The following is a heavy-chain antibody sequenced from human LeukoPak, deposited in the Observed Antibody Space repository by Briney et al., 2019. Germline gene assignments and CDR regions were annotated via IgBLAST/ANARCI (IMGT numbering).Heavy chain of an antibody. J-gene: IGHJ4*02. D-gene: IGHD3-3*02. V-gene: IGHV3-7*01. CDR2: IKQGGIDK. Sequence: PGGSLRLSSAVSAFTFSDYWMSWVRQAPGQGLEWVANIKQGGIDKYYVDSVKGRFTISRDNAKNSVFLQVNSLRPEDTAVYYCALVSNYYFAYWGQGTLVTVSS. CDR1: AFTFSDYW. CDR3: ALVSNYYFAY.